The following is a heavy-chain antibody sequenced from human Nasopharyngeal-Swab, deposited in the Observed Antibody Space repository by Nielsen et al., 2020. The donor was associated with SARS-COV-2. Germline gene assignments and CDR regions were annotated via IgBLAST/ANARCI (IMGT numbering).Heavy chain of an antibody. CDR2: IYYSGST. CDR1: GGSISSYY. J-gene: IGHJ6*02. V-gene: IGHV4-59*01. Sequence: GSLRLSCTVSGGSISSYYWSWIRQPPGKGLEWIGYIYYSGSTNYNPSLKSRVTISVDTSKNQFSLKPSSVTAADTAVYYCARGSPQTYYYYGMDVWGQGTTVTVSS. D-gene: IGHD6-6*01. CDR3: ARGSPQTYYYYGMDV.